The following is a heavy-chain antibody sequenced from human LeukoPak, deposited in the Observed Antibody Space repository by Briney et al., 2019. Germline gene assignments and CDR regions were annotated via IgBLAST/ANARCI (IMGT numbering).Heavy chain of an antibody. V-gene: IGHV3-30*18. CDR1: GFTFSSYG. CDR3: AKDRGIVVVPAAIKSYYGMDV. D-gene: IGHD2-2*01. Sequence: GGSLRLSCAASGFTFSSYGMHWVRQAPGKGLEWVAVISYDGSNKYYADSVKGRFTISGDNSKNTLYLQMNSLRAEDTAVYYCAKDRGIVVVPAAIKSYYGMDVWGQGTTVTVSS. CDR2: ISYDGSNK. J-gene: IGHJ6*02.